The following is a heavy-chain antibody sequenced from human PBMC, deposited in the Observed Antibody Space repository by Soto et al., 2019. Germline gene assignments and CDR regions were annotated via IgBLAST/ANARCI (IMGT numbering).Heavy chain of an antibody. CDR3: VRDYPPYDCSGVS. V-gene: IGHV3-33*01. J-gene: IGHJ4*02. D-gene: IGHD3-22*01. CDR2: IWYDGSKK. CDR1: GFTFSSFG. Sequence: GGSLRLSCAASGFTFSSFGMHWVRQAPGKGLEWVSLIWYDGSKKSYGDSVKGRFTISRDNAKNSLFLQMNSLRAEDTAVYYCVRDYPPYDCSGVSWGQGILVTVSS.